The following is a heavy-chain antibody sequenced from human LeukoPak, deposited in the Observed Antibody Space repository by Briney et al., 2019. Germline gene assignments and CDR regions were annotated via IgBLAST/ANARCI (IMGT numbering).Heavy chain of an antibody. Sequence: ASVKVSCKTSGFMFTAYYIHWVRQVPGQGLEWRGWFNPKSGDTNYPQKFQGRVTMTGDTSTSTAYMELSSLRSDDTARYFCARDSSTWYSDYYYYMDVWGKGTTVTVSS. CDR2: FNPKSGDT. V-gene: IGHV1-2*02. J-gene: IGHJ6*03. D-gene: IGHD2/OR15-2a*01. CDR3: ARDSSTWYSDYYYYMDV. CDR1: GFMFTAYY.